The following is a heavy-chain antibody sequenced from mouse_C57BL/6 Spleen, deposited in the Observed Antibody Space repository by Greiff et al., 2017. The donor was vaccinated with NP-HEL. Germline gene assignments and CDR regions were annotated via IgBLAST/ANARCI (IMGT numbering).Heavy chain of an antibody. CDR1: GYTFTDYY. Sequence: QVQLKESGAELVRPGASVKLSCKASGYTFTDYYINWVKQRPGQGLEWIARIYPGSGNTYYNEKFKGKATLTAEKSSSTAYMQLSSLTSEDSAVYFCARSDSSGYGFAYWGQGTLVTVSA. J-gene: IGHJ3*01. V-gene: IGHV1-76*01. CDR3: ARSDSSGYGFAY. D-gene: IGHD3-2*02. CDR2: IYPGSGNT.